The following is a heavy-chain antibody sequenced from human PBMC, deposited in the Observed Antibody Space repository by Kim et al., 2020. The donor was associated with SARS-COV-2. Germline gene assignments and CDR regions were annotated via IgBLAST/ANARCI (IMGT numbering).Heavy chain of an antibody. D-gene: IGHD3-16*01. V-gene: IGHV3-7*01. Sequence: REKNYVDSVKGRFTISRDNTTNSLYLQMNSLRAEDTALYYCVRGGGGVDYWGQGTLVTVSS. J-gene: IGHJ4*02. CDR2: REK. CDR3: VRGGGGVDY.